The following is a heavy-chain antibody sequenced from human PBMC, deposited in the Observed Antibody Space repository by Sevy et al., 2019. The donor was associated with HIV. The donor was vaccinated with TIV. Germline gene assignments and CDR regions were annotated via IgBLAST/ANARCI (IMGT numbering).Heavy chain of an antibody. CDR1: GFTFSSYS. CDR3: ARDLMVVAATTDAFDI. Sequence: GGSLRLSCAASGFTFSSYSMNWVRQAPGKGLEWVSSISSSSSCIYYADSVKGRFTISRDNAKNSLYLQMNSLRAEDTAVYYCARDLMVVAATTDAFDIWGQGTMVTVSS. J-gene: IGHJ3*02. D-gene: IGHD2-15*01. CDR2: ISSSSSCI. V-gene: IGHV3-21*01.